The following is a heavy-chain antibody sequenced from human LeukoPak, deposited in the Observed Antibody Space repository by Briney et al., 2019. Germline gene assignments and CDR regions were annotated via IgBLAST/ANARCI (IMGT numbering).Heavy chain of an antibody. CDR2: IYWNDDK. D-gene: IGHD2-15*01. Sequence: SGPTLVQPTQPLTLTCTFSGFSLTASGVGVGWIRHPPVKALEWLALIYWNDDKRYSPSLKSRLTITKDTSKIQVVLTMTNMDPVDTATYYCAHSCSGGSCYDYWGQGTLVTVSS. V-gene: IGHV2-5*01. CDR1: GFSLTASGVG. J-gene: IGHJ4*02. CDR3: AHSCSGGSCYDY.